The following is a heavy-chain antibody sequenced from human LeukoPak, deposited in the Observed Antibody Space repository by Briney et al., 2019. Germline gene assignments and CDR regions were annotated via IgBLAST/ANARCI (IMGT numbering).Heavy chain of an antibody. CDR1: GGSIRSYY. D-gene: IGHD1-14*01. Sequence: QVQLQESGPGLVKPSKTLSLTCTVSGGSIRSYYWTWIRQPPGKGLESIGYIYDSGTTTYNPSLNGRVTISVDTSKNQISLRVNSVTAADTAIYYCAKIKNRNCFDPWGQGTLVTVSS. J-gene: IGHJ5*02. CDR3: AKIKNRNCFDP. CDR2: IYDSGTT. V-gene: IGHV4-59*01.